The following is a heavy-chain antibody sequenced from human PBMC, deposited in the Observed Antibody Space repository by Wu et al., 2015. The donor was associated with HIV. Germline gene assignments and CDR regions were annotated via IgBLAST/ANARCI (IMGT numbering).Heavy chain of an antibody. CDR2: INPASGGT. J-gene: IGHJ4*02. D-gene: IGHD3/OR15-3a*01. CDR3: AIIFGLVGEDY. Sequence: QVQLVQSGAEVKKPGASVKVSCKASGYIFSGHYMNWVRQAPGQGLEWMGWINPASGGTRYAEKFQGRVTMTSDTSTSTAYMELNSLRSDDTALYYCAIIFGLVGEDYWGQGTLVTVSS. CDR1: GYIFSGHY. V-gene: IGHV1-2*02.